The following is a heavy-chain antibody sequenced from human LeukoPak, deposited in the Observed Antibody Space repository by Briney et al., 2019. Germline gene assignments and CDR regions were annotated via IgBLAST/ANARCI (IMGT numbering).Heavy chain of an antibody. Sequence: SETLSLTCTASGGSISSYYWSWIRQPAGKGLEWIGRIYTSGSTNYNPSLKSRVTMSVDTSKNQFSLKLSSVTTADTAVYYCARSEYYDSSGHFDYWGQGTLVTVSS. D-gene: IGHD3-22*01. V-gene: IGHV4-4*07. CDR3: ARSEYYDSSGHFDY. J-gene: IGHJ4*02. CDR1: GGSISSYY. CDR2: IYTSGST.